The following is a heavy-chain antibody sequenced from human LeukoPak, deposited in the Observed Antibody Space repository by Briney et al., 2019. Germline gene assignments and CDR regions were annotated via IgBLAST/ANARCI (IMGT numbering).Heavy chain of an antibody. CDR2: ISSSGDTI. J-gene: IGHJ4*02. CDR3: AGGLWHASGSDY. V-gene: IGHV3-48*03. D-gene: IGHD3-10*01. Sequence: GGSLRLSCAASGFTFSSYEMNWVRQAPGKGLEWVSYISSSGDTIYYADSVNGRFTISRDSAKNSLYLQMNSLRAEDTAVYYCAGGLWHASGSDYWGQGTLVTVSS. CDR1: GFTFSSYE.